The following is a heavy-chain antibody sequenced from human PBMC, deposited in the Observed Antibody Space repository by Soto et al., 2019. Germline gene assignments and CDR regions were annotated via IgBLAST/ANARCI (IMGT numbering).Heavy chain of an antibody. CDR2: ISYDGSNK. J-gene: IGHJ4*02. V-gene: IGHV3-30-3*01. CDR3: ARDFFGSSTTMFFDY. Sequence: QVQLVESGGGVVQPGRSLRLSCAASGFTFSSYAMHWVRQAPGKGLEWVAVISYDGSNKYYADSVKGRFTISRDNSKNTLYLQMTSLRAEDTAVYYCARDFFGSSTTMFFDYWGQGTLVTVSS. CDR1: GFTFSSYA. D-gene: IGHD6-6*01.